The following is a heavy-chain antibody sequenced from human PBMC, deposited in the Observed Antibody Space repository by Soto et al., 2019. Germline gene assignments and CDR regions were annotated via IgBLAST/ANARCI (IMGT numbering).Heavy chain of an antibody. V-gene: IGHV4-34*01. CDR2: INHSGST. Sequence: PSETLSLTCAVYGGSFSGYYWSWIRQPPGKGLEWIGEINHSGSTNYNPSLKSRVTISVDTSKNQFSLKLSSVTAADTAVYYCASVRSYSYYYYGMDVWGQGTTVTVSS. CDR1: GGSFSGYY. J-gene: IGHJ6*02. CDR3: ASVRSYSYYYYGMDV.